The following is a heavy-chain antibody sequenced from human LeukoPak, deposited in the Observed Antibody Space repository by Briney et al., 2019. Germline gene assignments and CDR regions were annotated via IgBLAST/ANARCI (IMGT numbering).Heavy chain of an antibody. CDR2: VYYSGST. CDR3: ATGWLRINY. D-gene: IGHD5-12*01. CDR1: GGSVGGYY. J-gene: IGHJ4*02. V-gene: IGHV4-59*02. Sequence: SETLSLTCVVSGGSVGGYYWGWIRQPPGRGLEWIGYVYYSGSTNYNPSLKSRVTISVDTSKNQFSLKLSSVTAADTAVYYCATGWLRINYWGQGTLVTVSS.